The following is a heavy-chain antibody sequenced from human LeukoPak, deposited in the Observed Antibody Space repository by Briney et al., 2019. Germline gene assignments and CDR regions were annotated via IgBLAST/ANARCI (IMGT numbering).Heavy chain of an antibody. V-gene: IGHV3-48*03. CDR3: AREMGSGNWFDS. D-gene: IGHD3-10*01. CDR2: ISSSGNTI. CDR1: GFTFSSYE. J-gene: IGHJ5*01. Sequence: GGSLRLSCAASGFTFSSYEMNWVRQAPGKELEWVSYISSSGNTIYYADSVKGRFTISRDNAKNSLYLQMNSLRAEDTAVYYCAREMGSGNWFDSWGQGTLVTFSS.